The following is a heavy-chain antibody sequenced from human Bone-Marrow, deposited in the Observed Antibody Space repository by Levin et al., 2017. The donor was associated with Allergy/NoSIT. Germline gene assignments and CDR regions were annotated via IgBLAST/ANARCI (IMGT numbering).Heavy chain of an antibody. D-gene: IGHD3-10*01. CDR2: INRGGSST. V-gene: IGHV3-74*01. J-gene: IGHJ4*02. Sequence: PGGSLRLSCAASGFAFSNYWMHWVRQAPGKGLVWVSRINRGGSSTTYADSVKGRFTISRDNAKNTLYLQMNSPRAEDTAVYYCARDPFAYNFGSGSYLDYWGQGTLVSVSS. CDR1: GFAFSNYW. CDR3: ARDPFAYNFGSGSYLDY.